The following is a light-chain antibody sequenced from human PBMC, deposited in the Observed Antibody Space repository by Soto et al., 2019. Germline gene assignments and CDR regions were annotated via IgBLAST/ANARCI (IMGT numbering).Light chain of an antibody. J-gene: IGKJ5*01. CDR3: QQYDNVPIT. CDR2: DAS. V-gene: IGKV1-33*01. CDR1: QDISNY. Sequence: DIQMTQSPSSLSASVGDRVTITCQASQDISNYLNWYQQKPGKAPKLLIYDASNLETGVPSRFSGSGSGTDFTFNISSLQPEDIATYYCQQYDNVPITFGQGTRLEIK.